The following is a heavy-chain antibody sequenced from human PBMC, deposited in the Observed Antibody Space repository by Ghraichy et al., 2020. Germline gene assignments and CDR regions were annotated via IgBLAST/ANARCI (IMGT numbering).Heavy chain of an antibody. D-gene: IGHD1-26*01. CDR3: TRDTVGAAYYFDY. CDR2: IRSKAYGGTT. CDR1: GFTFGDYA. J-gene: IGHJ4*02. V-gene: IGHV3-49*03. Sequence: GGSLRLSCTASGFTFGDYAMSWFRQAPGNGLEWVGFIRSKAYGGTTEYAASVKGRFTISRDDSKSIAYLQMNSLKTEDTAVYYCTRDTVGAAYYFDYWGQGTLVTVSS.